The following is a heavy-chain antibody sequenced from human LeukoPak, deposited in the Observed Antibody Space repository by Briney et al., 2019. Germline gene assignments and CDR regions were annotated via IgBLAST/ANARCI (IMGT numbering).Heavy chain of an antibody. CDR2: ISSYGGST. J-gene: IGHJ6*02. D-gene: IGHD5-18*01. CDR1: GFTFSSYA. CDR3: ARDQGYSRDGYYYAMDV. V-gene: IGHV3-64*01. Sequence: GGSLRLACAASGFTFSSYAWHWVRQAPGKGLEYVSAISSYGGSTYYANSVKGRFTISRDNSKNTLYLQMGSLRAEDMGVYYCARDQGYSRDGYYYAMDVWGQGTTVTVSS.